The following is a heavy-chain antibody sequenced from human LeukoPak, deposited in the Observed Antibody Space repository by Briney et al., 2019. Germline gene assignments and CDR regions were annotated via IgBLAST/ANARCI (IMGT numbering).Heavy chain of an antibody. D-gene: IGHD2-15*01. CDR2: ISGSGGST. CDR1: GFTFSSYA. Sequence: PGGSLRLSCAASGFTFSSYAMSWVRQAPGKGLEWVSAISGSGGSTYYADSVKGRFTISRDNSKNTLYLQMNSLRAEDTAVYYCAKDCSGGSCYVVPDGYWGQGTLVTVSS. V-gene: IGHV3-23*01. J-gene: IGHJ4*02. CDR3: AKDCSGGSCYVVPDGY.